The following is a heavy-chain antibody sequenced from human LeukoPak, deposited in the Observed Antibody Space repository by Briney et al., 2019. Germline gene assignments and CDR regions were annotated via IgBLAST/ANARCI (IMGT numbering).Heavy chain of an antibody. CDR2: INNSGST. D-gene: IGHD3-3*01. J-gene: IGHJ6*03. CDR3: ARARSGYPNHKPYYYYMDV. CDR1: RVSLSGYY. Sequence: SETLSLTRAVSRVSLSGYYLSWIPQPPGKGLGSSGEINNSGSTNYNPSLKSRVTISVDTSKHQLSLKLSSVTAADTAVYYCARARSGYPNHKPYYYYMDVSGKGTTVTVSS. V-gene: IGHV4-34*01.